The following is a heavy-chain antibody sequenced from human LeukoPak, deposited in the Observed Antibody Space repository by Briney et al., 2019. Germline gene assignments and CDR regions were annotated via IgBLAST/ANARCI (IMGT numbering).Heavy chain of an antibody. D-gene: IGHD4-17*01. V-gene: IGHV3-23*01. CDR3: AKDEDYGFVDY. J-gene: IGHJ4*02. CDR1: GFTFSSYE. CDR2: ISGSGGST. Sequence: GGSLRLSCAASGFTFSSYEMNWVRQAPGKGLEWVSAISGSGGSTYYADSVKGRFTISRDNSKNTLYLQMNSLRAEDTAVYYCAKDEDYGFVDYWGQGTLVTVSS.